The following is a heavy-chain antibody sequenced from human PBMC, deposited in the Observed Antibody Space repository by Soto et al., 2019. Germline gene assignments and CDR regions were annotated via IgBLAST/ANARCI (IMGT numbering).Heavy chain of an antibody. V-gene: IGHV3-21*01. CDR1: GFTFSSYS. CDR3: ARVMYSSSPGDYYYYYGMDV. J-gene: IGHJ6*02. D-gene: IGHD6-6*01. CDR2: ISSSSSYI. Sequence: LRLSFAASGFTFSSYSMNWVRQAPGKGLEWVSSISSSSSYIYYADSVKGRFTISRDNAKNSLYLQMNSLRAEDTAVYYCARVMYSSSPGDYYYYYGMDVWGQGTTVTVSS.